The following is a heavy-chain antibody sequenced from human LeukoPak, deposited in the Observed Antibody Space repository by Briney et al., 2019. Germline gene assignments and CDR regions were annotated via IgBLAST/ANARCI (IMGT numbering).Heavy chain of an antibody. J-gene: IGHJ6*03. CDR3: ASGSYWYYYDYMDV. Sequence: PGGSLRLSCAASGFTVSSNHMSWLRQAPGKGLEWVSVIYSGGSTYYADSVKGRFTISRDNSKNTLYLQMNSLRAEDTAVYYCASGSYWYYYDYMDVWGKGTTVTVSS. D-gene: IGHD1-26*01. V-gene: IGHV3-53*01. CDR1: GFTVSSNH. CDR2: IYSGGST.